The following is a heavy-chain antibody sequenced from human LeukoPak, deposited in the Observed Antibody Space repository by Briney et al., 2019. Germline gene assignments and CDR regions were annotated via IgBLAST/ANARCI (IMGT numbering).Heavy chain of an antibody. CDR2: IIPIFGTA. V-gene: IGHV1-69*13. D-gene: IGHD4-23*01. CDR3: AGVMTTVVTYSPYYFDY. Sequence: ASVKVSCKASGGTFSSYAISWVRQAPGQGLEWMGGIIPIFGTANYAQKFQGRVTITADESTSTAYMELSSLRSEDTAVYYCAGVMTTVVTYSPYYFDYWGQGTLVTVSS. J-gene: IGHJ4*02. CDR1: GGTFSSYA.